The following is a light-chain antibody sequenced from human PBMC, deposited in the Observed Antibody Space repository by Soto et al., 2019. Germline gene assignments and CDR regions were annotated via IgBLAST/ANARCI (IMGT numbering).Light chain of an antibody. CDR1: TSNIGRNA. Sequence: QSVLTQPPSASGAPGQRVTISCSGSTSNIGRNAVNWYQQLTGTAPKLLISTNDDRPSGVPDRFSGSKSGTSASLAISGLQSEDEADYYCAVWDDSLNAVVFGGGTKVTVL. V-gene: IGLV1-44*01. CDR2: TND. J-gene: IGLJ3*02. CDR3: AVWDDSLNAVV.